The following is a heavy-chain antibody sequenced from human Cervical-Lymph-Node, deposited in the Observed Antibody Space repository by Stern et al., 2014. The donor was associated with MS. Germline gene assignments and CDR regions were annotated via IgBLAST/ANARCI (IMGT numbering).Heavy chain of an antibody. CDR3: AKDYYGSGSYPS. CDR2: IDSSSSST. D-gene: IGHD3-10*01. CDR1: GFPFSGNS. J-gene: IGHJ5*02. V-gene: IGHV3-48*01. Sequence: EVQLVESGGGLVQPGGSLRLSCAASGFPFSGNSMNWVRQAPGKGLEWIAYIDSSSSSTSYADSVKGRFTISRANANNLLFLQMNSLRVEDTAVYYCAKDYYGSGSYPSWGQGTLVTVSS.